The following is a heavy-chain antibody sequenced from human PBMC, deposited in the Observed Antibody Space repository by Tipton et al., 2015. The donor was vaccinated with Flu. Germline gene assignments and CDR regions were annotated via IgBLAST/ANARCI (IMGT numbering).Heavy chain of an antibody. Sequence: QSGPEVKKPGASVKVSCKASGYTFSSYAMHWVRQAPGQRLEWMGWINAGNGNTKYSQEFQGRVTITRDTSASTAYMEVSSLRSEDMAVYYCARGYIVATFFDHWGQGTLVTVSS. CDR2: INAGNGNT. V-gene: IGHV1-3*03. CDR1: GYTFSSYA. J-gene: IGHJ4*02. D-gene: IGHD5-12*01. CDR3: ARGYIVATFFDH.